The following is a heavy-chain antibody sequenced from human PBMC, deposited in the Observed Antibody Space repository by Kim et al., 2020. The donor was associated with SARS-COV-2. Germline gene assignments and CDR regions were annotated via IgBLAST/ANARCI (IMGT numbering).Heavy chain of an antibody. D-gene: IGHD6-13*01. CDR1: GGSISSSSYY. V-gene: IGHV4-39*01. CDR3: ARQGAAAGIAEPDY. CDR2: IYYSGST. J-gene: IGHJ4*02. Sequence: SETLSLTCTVSGGSISSSSYYWGWIRQPPGKGLEWIGSIYYSGSTYYNPSLKSRVTISVDTSKNQFSLKLSSVTAADTAVYYCARQGAAAGIAEPDYWGQGTLVTVSS.